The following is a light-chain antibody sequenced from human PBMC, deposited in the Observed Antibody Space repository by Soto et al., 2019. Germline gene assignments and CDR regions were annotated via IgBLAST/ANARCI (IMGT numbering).Light chain of an antibody. CDR2: DVT. CDR3: SSYAGFNNYV. CDR1: SDDVGEYDY. V-gene: IGLV2-8*01. Sequence: QSALTQPPSASGSPGQSVTISCTGTSDDVGEYDYVSWFQQHPGKAPKLMIYDVTKRPSGVPDRFSGSKSGNTASLTVSGLQTEDEADYYCSSYAGFNNYVFGTGTKVTVL. J-gene: IGLJ1*01.